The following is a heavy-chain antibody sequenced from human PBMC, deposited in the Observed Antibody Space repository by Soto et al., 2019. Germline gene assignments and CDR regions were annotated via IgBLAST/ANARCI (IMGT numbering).Heavy chain of an antibody. Sequence: EVQLVESGGGLVKPGGSLRLSCAASGFTFSNAWMSWVRQAPGKGLEWVGRIKSKTDGGTTDYAAPVKGRFTISRDDSKNTLYLQMNSLKTEDTAVYYCAKDNSSGWYWDWFDPWGQGTLVTVSS. D-gene: IGHD6-19*01. CDR1: GFTFSNAW. J-gene: IGHJ5*02. CDR3: AKDNSSGWYWDWFDP. V-gene: IGHV3-15*01. CDR2: IKSKTDGGTT.